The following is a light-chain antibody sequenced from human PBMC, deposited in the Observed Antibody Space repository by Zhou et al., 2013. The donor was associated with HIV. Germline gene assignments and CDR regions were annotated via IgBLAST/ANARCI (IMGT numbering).Light chain of an antibody. CDR3: QQYGSSPFT. Sequence: FVLTQSPGTLSLSPGERATLSCRTSQSVTSNFLAWYQQKPGQAPRLLIYGASSRATGIPDRFSGSGSGTDFTLTISRLEPEDFAVYFCQQYGSSPFTFGQGTKLEIK. CDR1: QSVTSNF. CDR2: GAS. V-gene: IGKV3-20*01. J-gene: IGKJ2*01.